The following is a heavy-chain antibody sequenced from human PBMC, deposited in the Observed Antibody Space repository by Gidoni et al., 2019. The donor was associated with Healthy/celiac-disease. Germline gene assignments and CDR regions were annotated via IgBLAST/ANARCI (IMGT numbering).Heavy chain of an antibody. Sequence: EVQLLEYGGGLVHPGGSLRLSCAASGFTFSSYAMIWVRQAPGKGLEWVSAISGSGGSTYYADSVKGRFTISRDNSKNTLYLQMNSLRAEDTAVYYCAKDIRGAEGYWGQGTLVTVSS. D-gene: IGHD3-3*02. CDR2: ISGSGGST. CDR3: AKDIRGAEGY. V-gene: IGHV3-23*01. J-gene: IGHJ4*02. CDR1: GFTFSSYA.